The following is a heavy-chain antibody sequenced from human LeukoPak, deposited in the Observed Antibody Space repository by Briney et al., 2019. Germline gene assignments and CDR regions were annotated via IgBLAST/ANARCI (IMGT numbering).Heavy chain of an antibody. Sequence: PSETLSLTCTVSGGSISSGDYYWSWIRQPPGKGLVWFGYIYYSGSTYYNPSLKSRVTISVDTTKNQFSLKLSSVTAADTAVYYCARDRYGDYYFDYWGQGTLVTVSS. V-gene: IGHV4-30-4*08. D-gene: IGHD4-17*01. CDR1: GGSISSGDYY. J-gene: IGHJ4*02. CDR2: IYYSGST. CDR3: ARDRYGDYYFDY.